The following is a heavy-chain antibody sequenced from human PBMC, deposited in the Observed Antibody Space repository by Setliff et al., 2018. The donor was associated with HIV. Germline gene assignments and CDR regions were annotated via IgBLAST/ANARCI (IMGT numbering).Heavy chain of an antibody. CDR2: IDTNTGNP. V-gene: IGHV7-4-1*02. D-gene: IGHD4-17*01. Sequence: ASVKVSCKASGYTFTNYAMNWLRQAPGQGLEWMGWIDTNTGNPTYAQGFTGRFVFSLDTSVNTAFLQISTLKAEDTAVYYCARLSPYGDYLLFQYWGQGTQVTVSS. CDR1: GYTFTNYA. J-gene: IGHJ4*02. CDR3: ARLSPYGDYLLFQY.